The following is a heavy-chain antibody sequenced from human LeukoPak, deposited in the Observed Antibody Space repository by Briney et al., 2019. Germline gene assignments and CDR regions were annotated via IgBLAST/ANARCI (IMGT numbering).Heavy chain of an antibody. V-gene: IGHV3-21*01. D-gene: IGHD1-26*01. CDR1: GFTFSSYS. J-gene: IGHJ4*02. Sequence: GGSLRLSCAASGFTFSSYSMNWVRQAPGKGLEGVSSISSSSSYIYYADSVKGRFTISRDNAKDSLYLQMNSLRAEDTAVYYCARVGGSYGGPFDYWGQGTLVTVSS. CDR2: ISSSSSYI. CDR3: ARVGGSYGGPFDY.